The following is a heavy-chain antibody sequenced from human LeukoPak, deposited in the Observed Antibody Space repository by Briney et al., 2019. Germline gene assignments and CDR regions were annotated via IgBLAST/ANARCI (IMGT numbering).Heavy chain of an antibody. Sequence: ASVKVSCKASGYTFTSYDINWVRQATGQGLEWMGWISAYNGNTNYAQKLQGRVTMTTDTSTSTAYMELRSLRSDDTAVYYCARDGPWPTVVKLHRYFDLWGRGTLVTVSS. CDR2: ISAYNGNT. V-gene: IGHV1-18*01. D-gene: IGHD4-17*01. J-gene: IGHJ2*01. CDR3: ARDGPWPTVVKLHRYFDL. CDR1: GYTFTSYD.